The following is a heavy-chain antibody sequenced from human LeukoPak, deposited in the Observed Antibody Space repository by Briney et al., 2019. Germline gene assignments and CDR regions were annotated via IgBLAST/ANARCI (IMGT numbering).Heavy chain of an antibody. Sequence: GGSLRLSCAASGFTFSSYGMHWVRQAPGKGLEWVAVIWYDGSNKYYADSVKGRFTISRDNSKNTLYLQMNGLRAEDTAVYYCARDMRAMVRGVIVYYGMDVWGKGTTVTVSS. D-gene: IGHD3-10*01. V-gene: IGHV3-33*01. J-gene: IGHJ6*04. CDR3: ARDMRAMVRGVIVYYGMDV. CDR1: GFTFSSYG. CDR2: IWYDGSNK.